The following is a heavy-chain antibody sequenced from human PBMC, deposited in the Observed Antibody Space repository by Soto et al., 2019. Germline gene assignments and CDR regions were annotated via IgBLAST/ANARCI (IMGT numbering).Heavy chain of an antibody. CDR2: IYYSGST. J-gene: IGHJ3*02. CDR1: GGSISSGGYY. CDR3: ARDLLYDSSGYDAFDI. Sequence: SETLSLTCTVSGGSISSGGYYWSWIRQHSGKGLEWIGYIYYSGSTYYNPSLKSRVTISVDTSKNQFSLKLSSVTAADTAVYYCARDLLYDSSGYDAFDIWGQGTMVTVSS. D-gene: IGHD3-22*01. V-gene: IGHV4-31*03.